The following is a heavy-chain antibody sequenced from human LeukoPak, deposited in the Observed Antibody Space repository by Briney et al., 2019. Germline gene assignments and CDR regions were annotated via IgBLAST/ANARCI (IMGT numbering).Heavy chain of an antibody. Sequence: SETLSLTCAVYGGFFSGYYWSWIRQPPGKGLEGIGEINHSGSTNYNPSLKSRVTISVDTSKNQFPLKLSSVTAADTAVYYRARRRITMIVVVITDWFDPWGQGTLVTVSS. CDR1: GGFFSGYY. J-gene: IGHJ5*02. D-gene: IGHD3-22*01. CDR3: ARRRITMIVVVITDWFDP. CDR2: INHSGST. V-gene: IGHV4-34*01.